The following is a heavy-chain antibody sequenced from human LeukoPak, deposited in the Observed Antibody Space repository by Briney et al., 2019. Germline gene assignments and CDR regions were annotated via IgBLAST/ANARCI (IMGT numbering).Heavy chain of an antibody. CDR2: IWYDGSNK. CDR3: ARDYDSSGYYLFDY. V-gene: IGHV3-33*01. CDR1: GFTFSIYG. D-gene: IGHD3-22*01. J-gene: IGHJ4*02. Sequence: GGSLRLSCAAAGFTFSIYGMHRVRQAPGKGLEWVAVIWYDGSNKYYADSVKGRLTISRDNSKNTLYLQMNSLRAEDTAVYYCARDYDSSGYYLFDYWGQGTLVTVSS.